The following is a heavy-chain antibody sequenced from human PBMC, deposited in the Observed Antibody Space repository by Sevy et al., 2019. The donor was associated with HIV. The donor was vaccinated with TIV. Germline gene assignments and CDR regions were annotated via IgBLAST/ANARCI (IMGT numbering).Heavy chain of an antibody. CDR3: ARDQYCSSTSCFTRGYYYGMDV. CDR2: IYYSGST. CDR1: GGSVSSGSYY. V-gene: IGHV4-61*01. J-gene: IGHJ6*02. D-gene: IGHD2-2*01. Sequence: SETLSLTCTVSGGSVSSGSYYWSWIRQPPGKGLEWIGYIYYSGSTNYNPSLKSRVTISVGTSKNQFSLKLRSVTAADTAVYYCARDQYCSSTSCFTRGYYYGMDVWGQGTTVTVSS.